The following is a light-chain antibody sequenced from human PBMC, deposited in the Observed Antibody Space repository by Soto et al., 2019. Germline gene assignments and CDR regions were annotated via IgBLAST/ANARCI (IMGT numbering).Light chain of an antibody. CDR2: AAS. CDR3: QQTYITPFT. J-gene: IGKJ5*01. V-gene: IGKV1-39*01. Sequence: DIQMTQSPSSLPASVGDRVTITCRASQSITDYLNWYQQKPGKAPKLLIYAASSLQSGVPSRFSASGSGTDFTLTISRLQPEDFATYFCQQTYITPFTFGQGTRLEIK. CDR1: QSITDY.